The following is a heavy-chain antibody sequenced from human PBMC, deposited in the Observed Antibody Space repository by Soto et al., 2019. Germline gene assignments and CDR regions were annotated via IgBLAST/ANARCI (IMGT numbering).Heavy chain of an antibody. D-gene: IGHD3-3*01. Sequence: EVQLLESGGGLVQPGGSLRLSCAVSGFTFSTHTMTWVRQAPGKGLEWVSAVSGSGGSTYYTDSVKGRFTISRDNSKSQLYLQMSSFRAEDTAVYYCASDAIGSGYVDYWGQGTLVTVAS. CDR2: VSGSGGST. CDR1: GFTFSTHT. CDR3: ASDAIGSGYVDY. J-gene: IGHJ4*02. V-gene: IGHV3-23*01.